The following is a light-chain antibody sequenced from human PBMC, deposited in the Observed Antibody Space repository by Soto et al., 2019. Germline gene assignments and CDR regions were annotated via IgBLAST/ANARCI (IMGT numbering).Light chain of an antibody. V-gene: IGKV3-20*01. CDR2: GAS. CDR1: QSVGSS. CDR3: QQYGDSPQT. Sequence: EIVLTQSPGTLSLSPGERATLSCRASQSVGSSLSWYQQKPGQAPRLLIYGASNRATAIPDRFSGSGFGTDFTLTITRLEPEDFAVYYCQQYGDSPQTFGPGTKVDIK. J-gene: IGKJ1*01.